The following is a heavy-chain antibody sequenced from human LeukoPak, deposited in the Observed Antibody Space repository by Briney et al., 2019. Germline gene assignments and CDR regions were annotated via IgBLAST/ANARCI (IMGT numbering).Heavy chain of an antibody. J-gene: IGHJ4*02. CDR1: GGSISSYY. D-gene: IGHD3-10*01. CDR2: IYYSGST. Sequence: NPWETLSLTCTVSGGSISSYYWSWIRQPPGKGLEWIGYIYYSGSTNYNPSLESRVTISVDTSKNKSTLKLSSVTAAHTAVYYCEIHLLYYAFGGSGVPSGGVWYWGQGTLVTVSS. CDR3: EIHLLYYAFGGSGVPSGGVWY. V-gene: IGHV4-59*08.